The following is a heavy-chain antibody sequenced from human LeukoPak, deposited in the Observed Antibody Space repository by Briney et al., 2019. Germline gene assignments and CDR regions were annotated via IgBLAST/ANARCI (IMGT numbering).Heavy chain of an antibody. CDR1: GGSFSGYY. D-gene: IGHD5-24*01. CDR2: INHSGST. CDR3: ARGRDGWPYWYFDL. Sequence: SETLSLTCAVYGGSFSGYYWNWIRQPPGKGLEWIGEINHSGSTNYNPSLKSRVTISVDTSKNQFSLKLSSVTAADTAVYYCARGRDGWPYWYFDLWGRGTLVTVSS. J-gene: IGHJ2*01. V-gene: IGHV4-34*01.